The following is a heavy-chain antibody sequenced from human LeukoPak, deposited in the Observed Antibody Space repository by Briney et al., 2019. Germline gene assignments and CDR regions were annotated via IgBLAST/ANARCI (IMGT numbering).Heavy chain of an antibody. CDR2: ISGSGGST. CDR1: GFTFSSYG. CDR3: AKGEIGPGPYDILTGYYRSFGYFDY. V-gene: IGHV3-23*01. Sequence: GGSLRLSCAASGFTFSSYGMSWVRQAPGKGLEWVSAISGSGGSTYYADSVKGRFTISRDNSKNTLYLQMNSLRAEDTAVYYCAKGEIGPGPYDILTGYYRSFGYFDYWGQGTLVTVSS. J-gene: IGHJ4*02. D-gene: IGHD3-9*01.